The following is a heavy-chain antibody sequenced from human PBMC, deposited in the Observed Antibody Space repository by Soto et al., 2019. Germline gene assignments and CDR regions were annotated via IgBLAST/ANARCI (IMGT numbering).Heavy chain of an antibody. V-gene: IGHV1-8*01. J-gene: IGHJ4*02. D-gene: IGHD3-3*01. CDR1: GYTFTSYD. CDR2: MNPNSGNT. Sequence: ASVKFSCKASGYTFTSYDINWVRQATGQGLEWMGWMNPNSGNTGYAQKFQGRVTMTRNTSISTAYMELSSLRSEDTAVYYCARRSPYGYDFWSGYSKALDYWGQGTLVTVSS. CDR3: ARRSPYGYDFWSGYSKALDY.